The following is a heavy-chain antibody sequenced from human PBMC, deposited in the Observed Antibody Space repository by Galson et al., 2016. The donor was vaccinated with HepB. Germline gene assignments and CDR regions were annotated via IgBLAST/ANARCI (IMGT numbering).Heavy chain of an antibody. CDR1: GFTFSRYG. CDR3: AKAPRSLYCSGGTCYSGFDS. CDR2: ISYDGSNK. V-gene: IGHV3-30*18. J-gene: IGHJ4*02. Sequence: SLRLSCAASGFTFSRYGMHWVRQAPGEGLEWVAVISYDGSNKYYADSVKGRFTISRDNSKNTLFLQMNSLRAEDTAVYYCAKAPRSLYCSGGTCYSGFDSWGQGTLVTVSS. D-gene: IGHD2-15*01.